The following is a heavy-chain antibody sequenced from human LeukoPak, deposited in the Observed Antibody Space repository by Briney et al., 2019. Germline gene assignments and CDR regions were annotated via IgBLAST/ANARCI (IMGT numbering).Heavy chain of an antibody. CDR3: AAESERWLVRS. CDR1: GDSISSSW. Sequence: SETLSLTCTVSGDSISSSWWAWIRQPPGKGLEWVGQIYYSGGTNYNPSLKSRVSISIDTSKNLFPLKLNSVTAADTAVYYCAAESERWLVRSWGQGTLVTVSS. J-gene: IGHJ4*02. V-gene: IGHV4-59*03. D-gene: IGHD6-19*01. CDR2: IYYSGGT.